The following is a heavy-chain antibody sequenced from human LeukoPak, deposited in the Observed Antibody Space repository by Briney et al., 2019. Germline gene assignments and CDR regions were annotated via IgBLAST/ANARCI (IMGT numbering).Heavy chain of an antibody. CDR2: INTNTGNP. CDR1: GYTFTGYH. Sequence: ASVKVSCKTSGYTFTGYHIHWVRQAPGQGLEWMGWINTNTGNPTYAQGFTGRFVFSLDTSVSTAYLQISSLKAEDTAVYYCARDPVGYSGYDYGGYDYWGQGTLVTVSS. V-gene: IGHV7-4-1*02. CDR3: ARDPVGYSGYDYGGYDY. D-gene: IGHD5-12*01. J-gene: IGHJ4*02.